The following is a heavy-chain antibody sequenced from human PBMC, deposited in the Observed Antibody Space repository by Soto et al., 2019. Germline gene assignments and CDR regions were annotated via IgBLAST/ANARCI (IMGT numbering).Heavy chain of an antibody. V-gene: IGHV4-39*01. CDR3: ARHVHNQGYEYYFDS. CDR1: GGSISSSPYA. D-gene: IGHD3-3*01. J-gene: IGHJ4*02. Sequence: QLQLQESGPGLVKPSETLSLTCNASGGSISSSPYAWGWIRQSPGKGLEWIGTIDYSGTIYYNPSLKSRITISVDTSKNQISLRLSSVTAADTAVYYCARHVHNQGYEYYFDSWGQGTLVTVSS. CDR2: IDYSGTI.